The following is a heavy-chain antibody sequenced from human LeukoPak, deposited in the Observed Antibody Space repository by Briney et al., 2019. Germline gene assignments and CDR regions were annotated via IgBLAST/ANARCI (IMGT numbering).Heavy chain of an antibody. V-gene: IGHV4-59*05. CDR3: ARTLGAETFDY. CDR2: IYYSGST. D-gene: IGHD1-26*01. CDR1: GFTFSSYSMN. Sequence: NSGGSLRLSCAASGFTFSSYSMNWVRQAPGKGLEWIGSIYYSGSTYYNPSLKSRVTISVDTSKNQFSLKLSSVTAADTAVYYCARTLGAETFDYWGQGTLVTVSS. J-gene: IGHJ4*02.